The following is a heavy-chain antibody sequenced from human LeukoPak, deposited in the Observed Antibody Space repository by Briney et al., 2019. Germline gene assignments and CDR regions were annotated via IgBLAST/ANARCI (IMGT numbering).Heavy chain of an antibody. J-gene: IGHJ4*02. D-gene: IGHD4-23*01. Sequence: GGSLRLSCAASGFTFSSYAMGWVRQAPGKGLEWVSAISGSGGSTYYADSVKGRFTISRDNSKNTLYLQMNSLRAEDTAVYYCAKSRSRARGGGLWSDFDYWGQGTLVTVSS. V-gene: IGHV3-23*01. CDR3: AKSRSRARGGGLWSDFDY. CDR2: ISGSGGST. CDR1: GFTFSSYA.